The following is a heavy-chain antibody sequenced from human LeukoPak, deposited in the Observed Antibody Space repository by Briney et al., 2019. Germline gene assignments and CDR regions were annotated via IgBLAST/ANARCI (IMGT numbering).Heavy chain of an antibody. CDR2: INSDGSST. CDR3: ASHRDPGDY. V-gene: IGHV3-74*01. CDR1: GFTFSTYW. Sequence: PGGSLRLSCAASGFTFSTYWMHWVRQAPGKGLVWVSRINSDGSSTSYADSVKGRFTISRDNAKNTLHLQMNSLRAEDTAIYYCASHRDPGDYWGQGILVTVSS. J-gene: IGHJ4*02. D-gene: IGHD5-24*01.